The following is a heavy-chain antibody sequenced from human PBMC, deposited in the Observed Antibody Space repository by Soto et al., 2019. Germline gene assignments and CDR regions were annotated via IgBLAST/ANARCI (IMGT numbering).Heavy chain of an antibody. V-gene: IGHV4-59*01. CDR3: ARGGRDGYNYDYYGMDV. D-gene: IGHD5-12*01. J-gene: IGHJ6*02. Sequence: PSETLSLTCTVSGGSISSYYWSWIRQPPGKGLEWIGYIYYSGSTNYNPSLKSRVTISVDTSKNQFSLKLSSVTAADTAVYYCARGGRDGYNYDYYGMDVWGQGTTVTVSS. CDR1: GGSISSYY. CDR2: IYYSGST.